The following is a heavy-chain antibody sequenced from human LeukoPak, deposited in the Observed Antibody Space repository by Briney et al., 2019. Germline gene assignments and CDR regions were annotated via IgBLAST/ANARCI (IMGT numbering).Heavy chain of an antibody. Sequence: SGTLSLTCAVSGGSISSNNWWNWVRQPPGKVLEWIGEIYHSGSTNYNPSLERRVTISVDTSKNQFSLKLTSVTAADTAVYYCARDRTMVRGVSPGFDPWGQGTLVTVSS. CDR2: IYHSGST. CDR3: ARDRTMVRGVSPGFDP. V-gene: IGHV4-4*02. CDR1: GGSISSNNW. J-gene: IGHJ5*02. D-gene: IGHD3-10*01.